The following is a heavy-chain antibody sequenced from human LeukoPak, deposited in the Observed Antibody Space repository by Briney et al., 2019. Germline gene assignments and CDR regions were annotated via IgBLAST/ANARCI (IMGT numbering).Heavy chain of an antibody. CDR2: IYHSGSSGIT. V-gene: IGHV4-59*08. CDR3: ARHPPYYDDSSGYYSGNAFDI. CDR1: GGSISYNY. Sequence: SETLSLTCTVSGGSISYNYWSWIRQPPGKGLEWIGYIYHSGSSGITDYNPSLKSRVTISVETSKNLFSLKLSSVTAADTAMYYCARHPPYYDDSSGYYSGNAFDIWGQGTMVTVSS. D-gene: IGHD3-22*01. J-gene: IGHJ3*02.